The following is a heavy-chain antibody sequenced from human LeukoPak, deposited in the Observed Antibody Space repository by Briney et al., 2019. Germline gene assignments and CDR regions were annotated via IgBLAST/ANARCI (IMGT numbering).Heavy chain of an antibody. CDR1: GGSMSNVY. D-gene: IGHD3-9*01. CDR3: ARESDSLFDY. Sequence: SETLSLTCTVSGGSMSNVYWSWIRQPPGKGLEWLASIYYSGTPTYNPSLKRRATISVDTSKNQFSLKVRSVTAADTAMYYCARESDSLFDYWGQGALVTVSS. V-gene: IGHV4-59*01. J-gene: IGHJ4*02. CDR2: IYYSGTP.